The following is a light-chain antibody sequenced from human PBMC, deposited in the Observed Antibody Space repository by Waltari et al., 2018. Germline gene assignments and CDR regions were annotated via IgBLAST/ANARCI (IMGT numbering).Light chain of an antibody. V-gene: IGKV1-9*01. J-gene: IGKJ2*01. CDR1: QGIGSY. CDR2: AAS. Sequence: DIQLTQSPSFLSASVGDRVTITCRASQGIGSYLAWYQQKPGKAPKLLIYAASTLQSGVPSRFSGIGSGTEFTLTISSLQPEDFATYYCQQLNSYPHTFGRGTKLEIK. CDR3: QQLNSYPHT.